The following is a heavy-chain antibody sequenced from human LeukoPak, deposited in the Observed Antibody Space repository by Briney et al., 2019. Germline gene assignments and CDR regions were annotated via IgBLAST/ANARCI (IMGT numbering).Heavy chain of an antibody. CDR1: GFTFSSYA. Sequence: GGSLRLSCAASGFTFSSYAMHWVRQAPGKGLEWVAVISYDGSNKYYADSVKGRFTISRDNSKNTLYLQMNSLRAEDTAVYYCARAYSSGWYLRQNYFGYWGQGTLVTVSS. D-gene: IGHD6-19*01. V-gene: IGHV3-30-3*01. CDR2: ISYDGSNK. J-gene: IGHJ4*02. CDR3: ARAYSSGWYLRQNYFGY.